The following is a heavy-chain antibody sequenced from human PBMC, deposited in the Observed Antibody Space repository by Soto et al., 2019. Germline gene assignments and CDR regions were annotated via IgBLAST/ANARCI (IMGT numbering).Heavy chain of an antibody. CDR2: IYYSGST. V-gene: IGHV4-59*01. CDR3: ARDGDCSSTSCYSSEGFDP. J-gene: IGHJ5*02. Sequence: SETLSLTCTVSGGSISSYYWSWIRQPPGKGLEWIGYIYYSGSTNYNPSLKSRVTISVDTSKNQFSLKLSSVTAADTAVYYCARDGDCSSTSCYSSEGFDPWGQGTLVTVSS. CDR1: GGSISSYY. D-gene: IGHD2-2*02.